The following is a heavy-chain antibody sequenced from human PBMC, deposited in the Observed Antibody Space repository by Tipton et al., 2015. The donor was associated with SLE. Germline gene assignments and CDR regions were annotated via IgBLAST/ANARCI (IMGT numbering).Heavy chain of an antibody. CDR2: IYYSGST. J-gene: IGHJ3*02. D-gene: IGHD4-11*01. CDR1: GGSVSSGSYY. CDR3: ARGDYSEDAFDI. Sequence: TLSLTCTVSGGSVSSGSYYWSWIRQPPGKGLEWIGYIYYSGSTNYNPSLKSRVTISVDTSKNQFSLKLSSVTAADTAVYYCARGDYSEDAFDIWGQGTMVTVSS. V-gene: IGHV4-61*01.